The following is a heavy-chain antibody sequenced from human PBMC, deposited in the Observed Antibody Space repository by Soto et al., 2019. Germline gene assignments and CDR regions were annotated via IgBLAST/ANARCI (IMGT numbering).Heavy chain of an antibody. CDR2: MNPNSGNT. CDR1: GYTFTSYD. Sequence: ASVKVSCKASGYTFTSYDINWVRQATGQGLEWMGWMNPNSGNTGYAQKFQGRVTMTRNTSISTAYMELSSLRSEDTAVYYCARRILYNDFWSGYYFDSRGKGTLVTVSS. CDR3: ARRILYNDFWSGYYFDS. V-gene: IGHV1-8*01. D-gene: IGHD3-3*01. J-gene: IGHJ4*02.